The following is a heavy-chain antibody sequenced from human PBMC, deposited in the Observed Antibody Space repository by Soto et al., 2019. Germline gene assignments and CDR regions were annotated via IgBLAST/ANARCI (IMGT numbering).Heavy chain of an antibody. CDR3: ARGGFSSSIRFDY. J-gene: IGHJ4*01. V-gene: IGHV1-18*01. D-gene: IGHD6-6*01. Sequence: ASVKVSCKASSYTLSSYAINCLRQVPGQGLEWMGWIATFNGDTKYAQKFQGRVTMTADTSTSTAYMELTGLKFDDTAVYYCARGGFSSSIRFDYWGQGTLVTVSS. CDR2: IATFNGDT. CDR1: SYTLSSYA.